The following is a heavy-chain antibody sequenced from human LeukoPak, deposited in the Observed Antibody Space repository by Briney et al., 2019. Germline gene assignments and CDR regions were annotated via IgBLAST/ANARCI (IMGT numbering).Heavy chain of an antibody. CDR2: ISGSGGST. CDR1: GFTFSSYA. D-gene: IGHD2-15*01. V-gene: IGHV3-23*01. J-gene: IGHJ6*02. CDR3: AKGARCSGGSCYYYYYGMDV. Sequence: GGPLRLSCAASGFTFSSYAMSWVRQAPGKGLEWVSAISGSGGSTYYADSVKGRFTISRDNSKNTLYLQMNSLRAEDTAVYYCAKGARCSGGSCYYYYYGMDVWGQGTTVTVSS.